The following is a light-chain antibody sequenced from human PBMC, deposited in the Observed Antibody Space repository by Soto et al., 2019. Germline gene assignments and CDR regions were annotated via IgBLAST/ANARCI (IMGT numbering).Light chain of an antibody. V-gene: IGKV1-39*01. J-gene: IGKJ1*01. CDR3: PQSYSTTWP. CDR1: QSISSY. CDR2: AAS. Sequence: IQMTQSPSSLSASEGDRVRITCRASQSISSYLNWYQQKPGKAPKLLIYAASSLQSGVPSRFSGSGSETHFTLTISSLQPEDFATYSCPQSYSTTWPFCQGTKVDIK.